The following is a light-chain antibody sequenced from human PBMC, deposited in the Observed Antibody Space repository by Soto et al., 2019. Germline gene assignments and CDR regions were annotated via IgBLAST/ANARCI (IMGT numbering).Light chain of an antibody. J-gene: IGKJ1*01. CDR1: QSVSSY. CDR3: PQYGSLTGT. CDR2: DAS. V-gene: IGKV3-20*01. Sequence: ATLALSPGERATLSCRASQSVSSYLAWYQQKPGQAPRLLIYDASNRDTGIPDRFSGSGSGTDFTLTISRLEPEDCKVYYCPQYGSLTGTFGQGTNADIK.